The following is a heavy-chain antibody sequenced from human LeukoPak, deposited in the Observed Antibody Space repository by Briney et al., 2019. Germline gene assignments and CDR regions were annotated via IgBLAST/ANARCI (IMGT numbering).Heavy chain of an antibody. Sequence: SETLSLTCTASGGSISSYYWSWIRQPPGKGMEWIGDIYYSGSTNYNPSLKSRVTISVDTSKNQFSLKLSSVTAADTAVYYCARGPLSAHFDYWGQGTLVTVSS. V-gene: IGHV4-59*12. CDR3: ARGPLSAHFDY. J-gene: IGHJ4*02. CDR1: GGSISSYY. CDR2: IYYSGST.